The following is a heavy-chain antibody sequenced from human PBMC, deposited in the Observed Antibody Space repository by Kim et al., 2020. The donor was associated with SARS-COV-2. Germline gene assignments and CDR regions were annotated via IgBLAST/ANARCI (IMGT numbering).Heavy chain of an antibody. CDR2: ISGSGGST. CDR1: GFTFSSYA. J-gene: IGHJ4*02. D-gene: IGHD3-22*01. V-gene: IGHV3-23*01. CDR3: AKDPRYYYDSSGGGAFDY. Sequence: GGSLRLSCAASGFTFSSYAMSWVRQAPGKGLEWVSAISGSGGSTYYADSVKGRFTISRDNSKNTLYLQMNSLRAEDTAVYYCAKDPRYYYDSSGGGAFDYWGQGTLVTASS.